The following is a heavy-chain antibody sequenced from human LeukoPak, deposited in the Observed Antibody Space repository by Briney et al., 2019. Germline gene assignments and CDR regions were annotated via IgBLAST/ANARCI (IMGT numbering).Heavy chain of an antibody. V-gene: IGHV4-59*01. D-gene: IGHD4-17*01. CDR3: ARLSTVTTSFDY. CDR1: GGSISSYY. Sequence: SETLSLTCSVSGGSISSYYWSWIRQPPGKGLEWIGYIYYSGSTNYNPSLKSRVTISVDTSKNQFSLKLSSVTAADTAVYYCARLSTVTTSFDYWGQGTLVTVSS. J-gene: IGHJ4*02. CDR2: IYYSGST.